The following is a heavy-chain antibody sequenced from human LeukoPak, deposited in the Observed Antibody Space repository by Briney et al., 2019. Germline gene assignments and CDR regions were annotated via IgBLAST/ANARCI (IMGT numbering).Heavy chain of an antibody. J-gene: IGHJ4*02. CDR1: GGSFSGNY. V-gene: IGHV4-34*01. CDR3: ARGRGSSGYYAVDY. CDR2: INHRGST. D-gene: IGHD3-22*01. Sequence: SETLSLTCAVYGGSFSGNYWIWIRQPPGKGLEWIGEINHRGSTNYNPSLKSRVTISVDTSKNQFSLRLSSVTPEDTAVYYCARGRGSSGYYAVDYWGQGTLVTVSS.